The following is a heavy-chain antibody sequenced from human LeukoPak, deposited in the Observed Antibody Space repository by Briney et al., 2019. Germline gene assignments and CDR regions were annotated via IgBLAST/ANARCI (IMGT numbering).Heavy chain of an antibody. V-gene: IGHV3-21*01. CDR2: ITSSSNYI. CDR3: ARDRGYFDN. J-gene: IGHJ4*02. Sequence: GGSLRLSCAASGFTFSIYSMNWVRQAPGKGLEWLSSITSSSNYIYYADSVKGRFTISRDNVQNSLYLQMNSLRAEGTAMYYCARDRGYFDNWGQGTLVTVSS. CDR1: GFTFSIYS.